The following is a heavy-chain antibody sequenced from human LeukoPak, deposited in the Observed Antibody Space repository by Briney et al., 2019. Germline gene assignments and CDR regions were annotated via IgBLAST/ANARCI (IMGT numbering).Heavy chain of an antibody. J-gene: IGHJ4*02. CDR3: ARDLTEYYYGSGSPIWGY. Sequence: TLSLTCTVSGGSISSGSYYWSWIRQPAGKGLEWIGRIYTSGSTNYNPSLKSRFTISVDTSKNQFSLKLSSVTAADTAVYYCARDLTEYYYGSGSPIWGYWGQGTLVTVSS. CDR1: GGSISSGSYY. V-gene: IGHV4-61*02. CDR2: IYTSGST. D-gene: IGHD3-10*01.